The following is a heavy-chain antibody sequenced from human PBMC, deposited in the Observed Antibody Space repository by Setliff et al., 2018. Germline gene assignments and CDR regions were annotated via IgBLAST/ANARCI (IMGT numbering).Heavy chain of an antibody. Sequence: GGSLRLSCAASGFVVSNNEMSWVRQAPEKGLEWVSVTYASGATNYADSVKGRFTISRDNSKNTLYLQMDSLRAEDTAVYYCARAGGGHIVVATFDFDIWGQGTKVTVSS. CDR1: GFVVSNNE. CDR3: ARAGGGHIVVATFDFDI. D-gene: IGHD2-21*01. V-gene: IGHV3-53*01. J-gene: IGHJ3*02. CDR2: TYASGAT.